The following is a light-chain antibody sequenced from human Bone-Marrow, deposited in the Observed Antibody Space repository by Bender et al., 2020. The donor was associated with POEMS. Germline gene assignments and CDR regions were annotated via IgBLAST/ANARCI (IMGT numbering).Light chain of an antibody. J-gene: IGLJ3*02. CDR3: ASWDDSLNGPV. V-gene: IGLV3-21*02. CDR2: DDS. CDR1: NIGSKS. Sequence: YVLSQPPSVSVAPGQTASVTCGGNNIGSKSVHWYQQKPGLAPVLVVHDDSDRPSGVPDRFSASKSGTSASLAISGLQSEDEADYYCASWDDSLNGPVFGGGTQLTVL.